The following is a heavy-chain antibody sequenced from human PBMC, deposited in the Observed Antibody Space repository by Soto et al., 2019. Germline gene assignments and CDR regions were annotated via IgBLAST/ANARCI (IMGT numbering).Heavy chain of an antibody. D-gene: IGHD6-13*01. J-gene: IGHJ2*01. V-gene: IGHV1-3*01. Sequence: ASVKVSCKDSGYTFTSYAMHWVRQAPGQRLEWMGWINAGNGNTKYSQKFQGRVTITRDTSASTAYMELSSLRSEDTAVYYCARVAAAAGTYYWYFDLWGRGTLVTVSS. CDR1: GYTFTSYA. CDR3: ARVAAAAGTYYWYFDL. CDR2: INAGNGNT.